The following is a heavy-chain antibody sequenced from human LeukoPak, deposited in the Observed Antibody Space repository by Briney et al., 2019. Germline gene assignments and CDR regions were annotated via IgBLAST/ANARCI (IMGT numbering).Heavy chain of an antibody. CDR1: GGTFSSYA. D-gene: IGHD1-26*01. CDR3: ARSDHNSWNAFDI. V-gene: IGHV1-69*05. CDR2: IIPIFGTA. J-gene: IGHJ3*02. Sequence: SVKVSCKASGGTFSSYAISWVRQAPGQGLEWMGGIIPIFGTANYAQKFQGRVTITRNTPISTAYMELSSLTSEDTAVYYCARSDHNSWNAFDIWGQGTMVTVSS.